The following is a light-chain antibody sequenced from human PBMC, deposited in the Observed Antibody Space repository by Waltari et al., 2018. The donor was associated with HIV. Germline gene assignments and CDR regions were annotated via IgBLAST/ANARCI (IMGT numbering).Light chain of an antibody. V-gene: IGLV1-51*01. CDR2: DDL. Sequence: QSVLTQPPSASAASGLRITIHGSGSSSNIANNHFPWYQQSPGTPPKLFIYDDLKRPAGNPDRFSVSKSGTSASLAISGLQTADEADYYCGTWDSSLSLWVFGGGTKVTVL. J-gene: IGLJ3*02. CDR3: GTWDSSLSLWV. CDR1: SSNIANNH.